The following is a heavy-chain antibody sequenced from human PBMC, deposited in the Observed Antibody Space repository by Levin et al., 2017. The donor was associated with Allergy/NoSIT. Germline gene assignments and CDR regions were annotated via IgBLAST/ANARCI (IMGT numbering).Heavy chain of an antibody. J-gene: IGHJ4*02. CDR3: ARELTRLVGPYFDY. CDR1: GFTFSSYW. D-gene: IGHD6-6*01. V-gene: IGHV3-74*01. CDR2: INSDGSST. Sequence: GESLKISCAASGFTFSSYWMHWVRQAPGKGLVWVSRINSDGSSTSYADSVKGRFTISRDNAKNTLYLQMNSLRAEDTAVYYCARELTRLVGPYFDYWGQGTLVTVSS.